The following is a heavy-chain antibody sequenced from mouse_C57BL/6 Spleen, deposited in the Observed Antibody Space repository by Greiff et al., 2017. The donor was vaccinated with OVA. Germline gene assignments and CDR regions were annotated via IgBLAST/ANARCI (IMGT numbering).Heavy chain of an antibody. J-gene: IGHJ4*01. CDR3: ARRRVVATEAMDY. V-gene: IGHV1-55*01. CDR1: GYTFTSYW. Sequence: QVQLKQSGAELVKPGASVKMSCKASGYTFTSYWITWVKQRPGQGLEWIGDIYPGSGSTNYNEKFKSKATLTVDTSSSTAYMQLSSLTSEDSAVYYCARRRVVATEAMDYWGQGTSVTVSS. D-gene: IGHD1-1*01. CDR2: IYPGSGST.